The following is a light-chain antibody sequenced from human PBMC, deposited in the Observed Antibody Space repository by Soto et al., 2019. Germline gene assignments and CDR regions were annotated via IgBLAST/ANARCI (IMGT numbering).Light chain of an antibody. CDR2: WAS. V-gene: IGKV4-1*01. CDR3: QQYYRAPRT. CDR1: RSLFYSPHNKSY. J-gene: IGKJ2*01. Sequence: DIVMTQSPDSLAVSLGERATINCTSGRSLFYSPHNKSYLAWYQQKVGQPPQMLIYWASTRESGVPDRSRGRGSGTDFTLTISSVPADDVAVYYCQQYYRAPRTFGQGTKGE.